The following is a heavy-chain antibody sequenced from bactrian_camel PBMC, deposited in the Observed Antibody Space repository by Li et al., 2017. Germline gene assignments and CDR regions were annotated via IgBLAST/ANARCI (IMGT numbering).Heavy chain of an antibody. CDR3: APVVSNF. J-gene: IGHJ4*01. V-gene: IGHV3S31*01. CDR1: GFSFSSYA. CDR2: IDASGGTT. Sequence: VQLVESGEGLVQPGGSLRLSCVASGFSFSSYAMSWVRQCPGKGLEWVSTIDASGGTTYYADSVKGRFTISRDNAKNTLYLQMNSVKSGDTATYFCAPVVSNFWGQGTQVTVS. D-gene: IGHD2*01.